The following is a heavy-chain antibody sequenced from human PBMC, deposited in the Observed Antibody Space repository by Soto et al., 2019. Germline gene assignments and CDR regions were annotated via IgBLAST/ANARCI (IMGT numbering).Heavy chain of an antibody. CDR3: ARQTMYSSGWYQDWYAFDI. CDR1: GGSISSSSYY. CDR2: IYYSGST. Sequence: PSETLSLTCTVSGGSISSSSYYWGWIRQPPGKGLEWIGSIYYSGSTYYNPSLKSRVTISVDTSKNQFSLKLSSVTAADTAVYYCARQTMYSSGWYQDWYAFDIWGQGTMVTVSS. J-gene: IGHJ3*02. V-gene: IGHV4-39*01. D-gene: IGHD6-19*01.